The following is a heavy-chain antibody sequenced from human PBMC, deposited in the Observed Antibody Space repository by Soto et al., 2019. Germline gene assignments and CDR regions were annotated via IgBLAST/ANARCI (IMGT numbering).Heavy chain of an antibody. J-gene: IGHJ4*02. D-gene: IGHD1-26*01. CDR1: GGSICDYH. V-gene: IGHV4-59*01. Sequence: SETLSLTCTVSGGSICDYHWTWVRQPPGKGLEWIGYIYYTGSTNYNPSLKSRVTMSVDMSKNQFSLKLSSVIAADTAVYYCARAIAGAKAFDYWGQGTLVTVSS. CDR3: ARAIAGAKAFDY. CDR2: IYYTGST.